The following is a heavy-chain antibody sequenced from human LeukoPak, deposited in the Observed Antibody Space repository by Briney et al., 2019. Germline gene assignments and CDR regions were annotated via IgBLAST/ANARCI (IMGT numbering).Heavy chain of an antibody. V-gene: IGHV3-48*01. CDR3: GRDPGYGYSGAFDI. Sequence: EGSLRLSCPASGLTLRTYDMNGVRQAPGRGLQWVSYISSRGSSIYYADSVKGRFTISRDDAMNSLYLQMNSLRAEDTAVYYCGRDPGYGYSGAFDIWGQGTMFTVSS. CDR2: ISSRGSSI. D-gene: IGHD5-18*01. CDR1: GLTLRTYD. J-gene: IGHJ3*02.